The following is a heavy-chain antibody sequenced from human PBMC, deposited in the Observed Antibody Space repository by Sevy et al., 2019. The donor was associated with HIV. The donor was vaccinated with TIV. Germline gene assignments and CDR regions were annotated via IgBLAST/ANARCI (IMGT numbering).Heavy chain of an antibody. J-gene: IGHJ4*02. D-gene: IGHD6-13*01. CDR1: GFTFSNYA. V-gene: IGHV3-23*01. CDR2: ISASGGTT. CDR3: AKSPSSPGSSSTWATFDY. Sequence: GGSLRLSCAASGFTFSNYAMSWVRQAPGKGLEWVSAISASGGTTFFADSVKGRFTISRDNSKNTMYLQMNSLRVEDTAVYYCAKSPSSPGSSSTWATFDYWGQGTLVTDSS.